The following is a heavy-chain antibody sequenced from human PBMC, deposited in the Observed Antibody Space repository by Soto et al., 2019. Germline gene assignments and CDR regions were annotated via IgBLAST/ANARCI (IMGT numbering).Heavy chain of an antibody. CDR3: ARQVCSGGSCYRLF. CDR2: IYYSGST. V-gene: IGHV4-39*01. D-gene: IGHD2-15*01. J-gene: IGHJ4*02. CDR1: GGSISSSSYY. Sequence: QLQLQESGPGLVKPSETLSLTCTVSGGSISSSSYYWGWIRQPPGKGLEWIGRIYYSGSTYYNPSLKSRVTIAVDTSKHQFSLKLSSVTAADTAVYYCARQVCSGGSCYRLFWGQGTLVNVSS.